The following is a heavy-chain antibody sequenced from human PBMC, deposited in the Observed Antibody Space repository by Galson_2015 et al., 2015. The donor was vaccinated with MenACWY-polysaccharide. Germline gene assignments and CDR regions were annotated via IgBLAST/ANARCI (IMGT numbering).Heavy chain of an antibody. Sequence: SLRLSCAASGFTFSTFSMHWVRQAPGKGLEWVAVILYDGSNKYYADSVKGRFTISRDTSKNTLYLEMNSLRSEDTAVYYCARQRGYSYGYNDYWGQGTLVTVSS. CDR3: ARQRGYSYGYNDY. CDR1: GFTFSTFS. V-gene: IGHV3-30-3*01. J-gene: IGHJ4*02. D-gene: IGHD5-18*01. CDR2: ILYDGSNK.